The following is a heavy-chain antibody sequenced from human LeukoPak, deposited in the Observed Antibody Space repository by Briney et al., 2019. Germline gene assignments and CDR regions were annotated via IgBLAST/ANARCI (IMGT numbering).Heavy chain of an antibody. CDR2: IFGSGDTT. CDR1: GFTFSSYA. V-gene: IGHV3-23*01. D-gene: IGHD3-10*01. Sequence: GGSLRLSCAASGFTFSSYAMNWVRQAPGKGLEWVSIIFGSGDTTYYADSVKGRFTVSRDNSKNTLYLQMNSLRPEDTAIYYCAKRNTMVRGGPCFNYWGQGLLVTVSS. J-gene: IGHJ4*02. CDR3: AKRNTMVRGGPCFNY.